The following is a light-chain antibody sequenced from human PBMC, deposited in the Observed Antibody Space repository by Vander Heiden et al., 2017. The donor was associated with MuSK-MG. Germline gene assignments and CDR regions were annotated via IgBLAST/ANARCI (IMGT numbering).Light chain of an antibody. CDR2: DVR. CDR1: NSDIGSYIY. V-gene: IGLV2-11*01. J-gene: IGLJ2*01. Sequence: QSALTQPRSVSGTPGQTVTISCTGSNSDIGSYIYVYWYQQYPGKAPRLLIYDVRKRPSGVPDRFSGSKSGNAASLTISGLQTDDEADYYCCSYAGTYKFVFGGGTKVTVL. CDR3: CSYAGTYKFV.